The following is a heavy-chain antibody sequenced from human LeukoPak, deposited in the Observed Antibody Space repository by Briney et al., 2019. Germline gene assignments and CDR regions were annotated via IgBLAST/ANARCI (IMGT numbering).Heavy chain of an antibody. CDR3: ARDYYDILTGYYRLDGYYGMDV. D-gene: IGHD3-9*01. CDR2: ISAYNGNT. V-gene: IGHV1-18*01. Sequence: ASVKVSCKASGYTLTSYGISWVRQAPGQGLEWMGWISAYNGNTNYAQKLQGRVTMTTDTSTSTAYMELRSLRSDDTAVYYCARDYYDILTGYYRLDGYYGMDVWGQGTTVTVSS. CDR1: GYTLTSYG. J-gene: IGHJ6*02.